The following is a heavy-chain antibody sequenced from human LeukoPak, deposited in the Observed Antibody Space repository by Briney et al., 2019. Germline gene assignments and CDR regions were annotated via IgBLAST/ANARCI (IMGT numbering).Heavy chain of an antibody. CDR3: ARLIILPDDAFDI. D-gene: IGHD3-3*01. CDR1: GYSFTSYW. CDR2: IFPADSDT. V-gene: IGHV5-51*01. J-gene: IGHJ3*02. Sequence: GESLKISCKGSGYSFTSYWIGWVSKMPGKGLEWMGIIFPADSDTRYSPSFQGQVTISADRSTNTAYLQWSSLKASDTAIYYCARLIILPDDAFDIWGQGTMVTVSS.